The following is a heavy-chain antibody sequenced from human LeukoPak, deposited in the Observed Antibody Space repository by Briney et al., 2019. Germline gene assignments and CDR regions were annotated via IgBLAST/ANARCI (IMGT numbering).Heavy chain of an antibody. CDR1: GFTFTSIA. CDR3: AKGQELDDGVFDS. D-gene: IGHD1-1*01. Sequence: GGSLRLSCAASGFTFTSIAMTWVRQAPGKGLEWVSTIRGTGDSTHYADSVKGRFIVSRDRSKNMLYLQMDGLRAEDTAIYYCAKGQELDDGVFDSWGQGTLVTVSS. V-gene: IGHV3-23*01. CDR2: IRGTGDST. J-gene: IGHJ4*02.